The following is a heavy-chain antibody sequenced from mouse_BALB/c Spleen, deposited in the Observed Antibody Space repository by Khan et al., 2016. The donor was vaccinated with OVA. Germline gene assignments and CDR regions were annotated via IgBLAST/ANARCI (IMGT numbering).Heavy chain of an antibody. V-gene: IGHV3-2*02. Sequence: EVQLQESGPGLVKPSQSLSLTCTVTGYSITSDYAWNWIRQFPGNKLEWMGFISYSGNTNYNPSLKSRISITRETSKNQFFLQLNSVTTEGTARYYCARVYGGDFNYWGQGTTLTVSS. CDR2: ISYSGNT. J-gene: IGHJ2*01. CDR1: GYSITSDYA. D-gene: IGHD1-1*01. CDR3: ARVYGGDFNY.